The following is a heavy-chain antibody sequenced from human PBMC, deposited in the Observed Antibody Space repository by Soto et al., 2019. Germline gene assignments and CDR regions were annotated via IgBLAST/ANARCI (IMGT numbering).Heavy chain of an antibody. V-gene: IGHV5-51*01. J-gene: IGHJ5*02. CDR1: GYTFTDYW. D-gene: IGHD1-1*01. CDR3: ASQKTVIRGPLSSNWFDP. CDR2: IYPGDSDT. Sequence: GESLKISCKGYGYTFTDYWIGWVRQMPGKGLELIGLIYPGDSDTRYSPSFQGRVTISAYKSISTAFLQWSSRRASDTAMYYCASQKTVIRGPLSSNWFDPWGQGTLVTVSS.